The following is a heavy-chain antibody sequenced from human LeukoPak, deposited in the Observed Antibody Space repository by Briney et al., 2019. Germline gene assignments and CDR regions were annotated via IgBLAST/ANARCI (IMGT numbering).Heavy chain of an antibody. CDR1: GGTFSSYA. CDR2: IIPIFGTA. J-gene: IGHJ5*02. D-gene: IGHD3-3*01. CDR3: ARNKRTIFGVVISWFDP. Sequence: ASVKVSCKASGGTFSSYAISWVRQAPGQGLEWMGGIIPIFGTANYAQKFQGRVTITTDESTSTAYMELSSLRSEDTAVYYCARNKRTIFGVVISWFDPWGQGTLVTVS. V-gene: IGHV1-69*05.